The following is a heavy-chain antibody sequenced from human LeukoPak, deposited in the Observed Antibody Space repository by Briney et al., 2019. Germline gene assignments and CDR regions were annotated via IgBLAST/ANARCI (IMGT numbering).Heavy chain of an antibody. CDR3: ARGRGPYYYGMDV. D-gene: IGHD3-10*01. CDR2: IYHSGST. CDR1: GGSISGSSYY. J-gene: IGHJ6*02. V-gene: IGHV4-39*07. Sequence: SETLSLTCTVSGGSISGSSYYWGWIRQPPGKGLEWIGYIYHSGSTYYNPSLKSRVTISVDRSKNQFSLKLSSVTAADTAVYYCARGRGPYYYGMDVWGQGTTVTVSS.